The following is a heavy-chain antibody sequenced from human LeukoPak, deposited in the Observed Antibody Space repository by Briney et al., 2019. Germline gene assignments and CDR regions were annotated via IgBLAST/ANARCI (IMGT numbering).Heavy chain of an antibody. V-gene: IGHV7-4-1*02. J-gene: IGHJ4*02. CDR1: GYTFTSYA. Sequence: GGSVKVSCKASGYTFTSYAMNWVRQAPGQGLEWMGWINTNTGNPTYAQGFTGRFVFSLDTSVSTAYLQISSLKAEDTAVYYCARLATVTTFTGGDFDYWGQGALVTVSS. CDR2: INTNTGNP. CDR3: ARLATVTTFTGGDFDY. D-gene: IGHD4-17*01.